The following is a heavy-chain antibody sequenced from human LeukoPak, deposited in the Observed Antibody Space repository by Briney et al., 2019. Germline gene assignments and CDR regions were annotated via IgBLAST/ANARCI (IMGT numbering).Heavy chain of an antibody. D-gene: IGHD3-22*01. V-gene: IGHV3-33*01. Sequence: GALRLSCTAPGFTFSSYAIHWIHQAPGKGLEWVALVWHDGSNRYYADSVKGRFTISRDNSKNTLYLQMNSLRAEDTAVYYCARDGAPDSSGYYYYGMDVWGQGTTVTVSS. J-gene: IGHJ6*02. CDR1: GFTFSSYA. CDR2: VWHDGSNR. CDR3: ARDGAPDSSGYYYYGMDV.